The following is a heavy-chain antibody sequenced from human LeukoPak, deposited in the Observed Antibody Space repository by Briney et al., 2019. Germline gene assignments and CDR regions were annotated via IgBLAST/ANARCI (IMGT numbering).Heavy chain of an antibody. V-gene: IGHV4-31*03. CDR2: IYYSGST. J-gene: IGHJ5*02. D-gene: IGHD2-2*01. CDR1: GGSISSGGYY. CDR3: ASGIVVVPAAGWFDP. Sequence: TLSLTCTVSGGSISSGGYYWSWIRQHPGKGLEWIGYIYYSGSTYYNPSLKSRVTISVDTSKNQFSLKLSSVTAADTAVYYCASGIVVVPAAGWFDPWGQGTLVTVSS.